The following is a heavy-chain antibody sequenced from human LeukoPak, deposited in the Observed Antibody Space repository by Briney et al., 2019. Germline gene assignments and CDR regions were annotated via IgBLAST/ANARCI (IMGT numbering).Heavy chain of an antibody. CDR2: IKDDGSEK. V-gene: IGHV3-7*04. Sequence: GGSLRLSCVGSVFIFSSYWMIWVRQAPGKGLEWVANIKDDGSEKYSVDSVKGRFTISRDNAKNLLYLQISSLRAEDTAVYYCARARIDYWGQGTLVTVSS. CDR1: VFIFSSYW. D-gene: IGHD1-14*01. J-gene: IGHJ4*02. CDR3: ARARIDY.